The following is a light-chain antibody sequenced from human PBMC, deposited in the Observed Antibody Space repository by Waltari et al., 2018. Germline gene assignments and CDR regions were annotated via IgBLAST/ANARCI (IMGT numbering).Light chain of an antibody. J-gene: IGKJ1*01. V-gene: IGKV2-30*02. Sequence: DVVMTQSPLSLPVTLGQPATISCRSSQSLVHSDGKTYLNWFHHRPGQSPRRLIDKVCNRDSGVPDRFSGSGSGTDVTLKISSVEAEDVGTYYCMQATQWPLTFGQGTKVEIK. CDR2: KVC. CDR1: QSLVHSDGKTY. CDR3: MQATQWPLT.